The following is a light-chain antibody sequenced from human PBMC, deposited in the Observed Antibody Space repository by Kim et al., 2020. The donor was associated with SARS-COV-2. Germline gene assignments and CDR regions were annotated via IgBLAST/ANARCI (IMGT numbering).Light chain of an antibody. CDR3: QQYDNSPL. J-gene: IGKJ2*01. V-gene: IGKV3-20*01. Sequence: SVSPGERATLSCRASQSVSSSYLTWYQQKPGQAPRLLIYGASSRATGIPVRFSGSGSGTDFTLTISRLEPEDFAVYYCQQYDNSPLFGQGTKLEI. CDR2: GAS. CDR1: QSVSSSY.